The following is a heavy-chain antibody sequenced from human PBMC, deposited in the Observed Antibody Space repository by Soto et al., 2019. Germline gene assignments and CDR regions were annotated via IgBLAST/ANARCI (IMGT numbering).Heavy chain of an antibody. V-gene: IGHV3-21*01. CDR1: GFTFSSYS. CDR2: ISSSSSYI. CDR3: ARDAREYQLLFSYYYGMDV. D-gene: IGHD2-2*01. J-gene: IGHJ6*01. Sequence: GGSLRLSCAASGFTFSSYSMNWVRQAPGKGLEWVSSISSSSSYIYYADSVKGRFTISRDNAKNSLYLQMNSLRAEDTAVYYCARDAREYQLLFSYYYGMDVWGQGTTVTVSS.